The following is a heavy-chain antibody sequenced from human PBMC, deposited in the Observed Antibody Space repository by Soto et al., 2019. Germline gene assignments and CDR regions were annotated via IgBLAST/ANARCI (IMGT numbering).Heavy chain of an antibody. CDR3: AKGVSGSCYYGMDV. J-gene: IGHJ6*02. D-gene: IGHD2-15*01. V-gene: IGHV3-23*01. Sequence: GSLSLSCAASGFTFSSYAMSWVRQAPGKGLEWVSGISGSDNSITYADSVKGRFTISRDNTKNTLYLQMNSLRAEDTAVYYCAKGVSGSCYYGMDVWGQGTTVTVSS. CDR2: ISGSDNSI. CDR1: GFTFSSYA.